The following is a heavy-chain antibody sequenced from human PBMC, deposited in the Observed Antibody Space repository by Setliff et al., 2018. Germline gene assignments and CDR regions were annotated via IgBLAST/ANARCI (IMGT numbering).Heavy chain of an antibody. J-gene: IGHJ5*02. CDR3: ARGSRIVGATPLPVNCFDP. D-gene: IGHD1-26*01. CDR2: IYHSEST. Sequence: SETLSLTCTVSGYSISSGYYWGWIRQPPGKGLEWIGSIYHSESTYSNPSLKSRGTISVDTSKNQCSLKLSYVTAEDTSVYYCARGSRIVGATPLPVNCFDPWGQGTLVTVSS. V-gene: IGHV4-38-2*02. CDR1: GYSISSGYY.